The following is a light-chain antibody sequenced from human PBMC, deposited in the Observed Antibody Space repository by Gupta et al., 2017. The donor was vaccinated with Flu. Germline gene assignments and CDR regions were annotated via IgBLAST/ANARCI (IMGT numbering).Light chain of an antibody. CDR2: EVS. CDR3: SSYAGSSTLVV. CDR1: SSDLGGYNS. V-gene: IGLV2-14*01. J-gene: IGLJ2*01. Sequence: QSALTQPASVSGSPGQSITISCTGTSSDLGGYNSVSWYQQHPGKAPKLMIYEVSNRPSGVSNRFSGSKSGNTASLTISGLQAEDEADYYCSSYAGSSTLVVFGGGTKLTVL.